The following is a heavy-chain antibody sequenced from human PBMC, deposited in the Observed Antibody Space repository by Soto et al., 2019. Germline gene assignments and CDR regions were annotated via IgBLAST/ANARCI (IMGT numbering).Heavy chain of an antibody. V-gene: IGHV3-11*06. Sequence: QVQLVESGGGLVKPGGSLRLSCAASGFTFSDYYMSWIRQAPGKGLEWVSYIVSSSSYTNYADSVKGRFTISRDNAKNSLYLEMNSLRAEDTAVYYCARLRASTWYMGGCLDYWGLGTLVTVSS. D-gene: IGHD6-13*01. CDR1: GFTFSDYY. CDR2: IVSSSSYT. CDR3: ARLRASTWYMGGCLDY. J-gene: IGHJ4*02.